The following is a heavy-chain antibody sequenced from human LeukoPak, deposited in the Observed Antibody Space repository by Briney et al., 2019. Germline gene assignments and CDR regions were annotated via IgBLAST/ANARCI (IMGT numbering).Heavy chain of an antibody. Sequence: ASVKVSCKASGYTFTGYYIHWVRQAPGQGLEWMGWSSPNSGNTGYAQKFQGRVTITRSTSISTAYMELSSLRSEDTAVYYCARAPVTTGPYYYYMDVWGKGTTVTVSS. J-gene: IGHJ6*03. CDR2: SSPNSGNT. CDR3: ARAPVTTGPYYYYMDV. D-gene: IGHD4-17*01. CDR1: GYTFTGYY. V-gene: IGHV1-8*03.